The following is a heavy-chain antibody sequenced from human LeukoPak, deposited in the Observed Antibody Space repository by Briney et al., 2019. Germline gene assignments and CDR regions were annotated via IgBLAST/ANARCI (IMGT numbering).Heavy chain of an antibody. CDR1: GFTFSSYG. D-gene: IGHD5-18*01. CDR2: IRYDGSNK. V-gene: IGHV3-30*02. J-gene: IGHJ4*02. CDR3: AKDHLRLWSDYFDY. Sequence: HSGGSLRLSCAASGFTFSSYGMHWVRQAPGKGLEWVAFIRYDGSNKYYADSVKGRFTISRDNSKNTLYLQMNSLRAEDTAVYYCAKDHLRLWSDYFDYWGQGTLVTVSS.